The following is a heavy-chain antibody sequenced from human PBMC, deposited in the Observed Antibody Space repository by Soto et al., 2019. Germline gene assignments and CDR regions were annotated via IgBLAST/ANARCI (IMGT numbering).Heavy chain of an antibody. D-gene: IGHD6-13*01. CDR3: ARRRCWYMKDYGMDV. J-gene: IGHJ6*02. CDR2: IDPSDSYT. Sequence: ESLKISCKGSGYSFTSYWISWVRQMPGKGLEWVGRIDPSDSYTNYSPSFQGHVTISADKSISTAYLQWSSLKASDTAMYYYARRRCWYMKDYGMDVWGQGTTVTVSS. CDR1: GYSFTSYW. V-gene: IGHV5-10-1*01.